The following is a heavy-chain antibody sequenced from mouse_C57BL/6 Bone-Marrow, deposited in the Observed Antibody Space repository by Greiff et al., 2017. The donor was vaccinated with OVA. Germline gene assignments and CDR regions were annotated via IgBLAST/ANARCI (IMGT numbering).Heavy chain of an antibody. Sequence: EVKLMESGGGLVQPGGSLSLSCAASGFTFTDYYMSWVRQPPGKALEWLGFIRNKANGYTTEYSASVKGRFTISRDNSQSILYLQMNALRAEDSATYYCARWEGRYYFDYWGQGTTLTVSS. CDR3: ARWEGRYYFDY. CDR1: GFTFTDYY. CDR2: IRNKANGYTT. D-gene: IGHD1-1*01. J-gene: IGHJ2*01. V-gene: IGHV7-3*01.